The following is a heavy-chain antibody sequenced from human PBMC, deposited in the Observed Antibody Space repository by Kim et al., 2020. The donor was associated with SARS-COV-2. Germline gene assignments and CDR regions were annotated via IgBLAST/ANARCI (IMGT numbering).Heavy chain of an antibody. CDR1: GYSFTSYW. D-gene: IGHD3-22*01. CDR3: ARQAAPYYYDSSGRTFDP. Sequence: GESLKISCNGSGYSFTSYWIGWVRQMPGKGLEWMGIIYPGDTDTRYSPSFQGQVTISADKSISTAYLQWSSLKASDTAMYYCARQAAPYYYDSSGRTFDPWGQGTLVTVSS. CDR2: IYPGDTDT. J-gene: IGHJ5*02. V-gene: IGHV5-51*01.